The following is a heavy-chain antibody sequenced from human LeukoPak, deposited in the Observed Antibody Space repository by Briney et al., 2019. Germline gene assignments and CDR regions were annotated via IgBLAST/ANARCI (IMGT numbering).Heavy chain of an antibody. Sequence: PGGSLRLSCAASGFTVSSNYMTWVRQAPGKGLGWVSVIYTGGSTYYADSVKGRFTISRDDSKNTLYLQMNSLRAEDTAVYYCARGLYGSGSYYFDYWGQGTLVTVSS. CDR1: GFTVSSNY. CDR3: ARGLYGSGSYYFDY. V-gene: IGHV3-53*01. J-gene: IGHJ4*02. D-gene: IGHD3-10*01. CDR2: IYTGGST.